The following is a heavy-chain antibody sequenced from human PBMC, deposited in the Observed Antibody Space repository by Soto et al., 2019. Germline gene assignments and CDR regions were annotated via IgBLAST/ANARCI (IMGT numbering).Heavy chain of an antibody. CDR1: GYTLTELS. CDR2: FDPEDGET. Sequence: ASVKVSCKVSGYTLTELSMHWVRQAPGKGLEWMGGFDPEDGETIYAQKSQGRVTMTEDTSTDTAYMELSSLRSEDTAVYYCATYYYDSSGYLSPHYWGQGTLVTVSS. D-gene: IGHD3-22*01. CDR3: ATYYYDSSGYLSPHY. V-gene: IGHV1-24*01. J-gene: IGHJ4*02.